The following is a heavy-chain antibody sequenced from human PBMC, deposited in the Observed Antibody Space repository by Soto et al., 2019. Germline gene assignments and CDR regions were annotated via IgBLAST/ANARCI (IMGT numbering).Heavy chain of an antibody. V-gene: IGHV4-59*01. Sequence: SETLSLTCTVSGGSISSYYWSWIRQPPGKGLEWIGYIYYSGSTNYNPSLKSRVTISVDTSKNQFSLKLSSVTAADTAVYYCAAGGREMAAIWSYYYYGMDVWGQGTTVTVSS. CDR2: IYYSGST. J-gene: IGHJ6*02. CDR1: GGSISSYY. CDR3: AAGGREMAAIWSYYYYGMDV. D-gene: IGHD6-19*01.